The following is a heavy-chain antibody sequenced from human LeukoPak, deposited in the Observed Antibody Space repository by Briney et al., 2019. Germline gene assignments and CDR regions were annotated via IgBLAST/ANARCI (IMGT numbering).Heavy chain of an antibody. CDR1: GGSISSYY. D-gene: IGHD3-3*01. Sequence: PSETLSLTCTVSGGSISSYYWSWIRQPPGKGLEWIGYIYYSGSTNYNPSLKSRVTISVDTSKNQFSLKLSSVTAADTAVYYCARGPAPFWSGYYPLDYWGQGTLVTVSS. J-gene: IGHJ4*02. CDR3: ARGPAPFWSGYYPLDY. CDR2: IYYSGST. V-gene: IGHV4-59*01.